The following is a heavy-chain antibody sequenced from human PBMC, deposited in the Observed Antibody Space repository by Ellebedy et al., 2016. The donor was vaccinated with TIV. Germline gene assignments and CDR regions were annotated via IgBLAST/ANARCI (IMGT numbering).Heavy chain of an antibody. J-gene: IGHJ4*02. CDR3: AKDLGGYTVRGVISSYFDY. Sequence: GESLKISXAASGFTFSSYAMSWVRQAPGKGLEWVSAISGSGGSTYYADSVKGRFTISRDNSKNTLYLQMNSLRAEDTAVYYCAKDLGGYTVRGVISSYFDYWGQGTLVTVSS. V-gene: IGHV3-23*01. CDR2: ISGSGGST. D-gene: IGHD3-10*01. CDR1: GFTFSSYA.